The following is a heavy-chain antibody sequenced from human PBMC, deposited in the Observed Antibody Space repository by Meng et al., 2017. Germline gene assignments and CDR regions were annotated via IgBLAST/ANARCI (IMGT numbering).Heavy chain of an antibody. Sequence: GLEWMAVISDYCCNEDYADSVKGRFTISRDNSKNTLNLQMNSLRAEDTAIFYCAKVDYWGQGALVTVSS. CDR3: AKVDY. J-gene: IGHJ4*02. CDR2: ISDYCCNE. V-gene: IGHV3-30*18.